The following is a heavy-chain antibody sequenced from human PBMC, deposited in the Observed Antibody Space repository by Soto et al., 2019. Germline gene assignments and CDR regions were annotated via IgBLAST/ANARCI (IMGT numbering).Heavy chain of an antibody. CDR2: IYHSGST. J-gene: IGHJ5*02. Sequence: QVQLQESGPGLVKPSGTLSLTCAVSGGSISSSNWWSWVRQPPGKGLEWIGEIYHSGSTNYNPSLKSRVTISVDKSKNQFSLKLSSVTAADTAVYYCAIVGLGGNYDILTGKATRGKTKQKNRSWFDPWGQGTLVTVSS. CDR3: AIVGLGGNYDILTGKATRGKTKQKNRSWFDP. CDR1: GGSISSSNW. V-gene: IGHV4-4*02. D-gene: IGHD3-9*01.